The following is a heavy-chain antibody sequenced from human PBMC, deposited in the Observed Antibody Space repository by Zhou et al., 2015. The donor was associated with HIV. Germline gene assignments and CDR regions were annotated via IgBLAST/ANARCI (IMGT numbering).Heavy chain of an antibody. CDR3: ARDPKLPSYTVTRSRGWYFDL. CDR2: MNPNSGNT. D-gene: IGHD4-17*01. Sequence: QVQLVQSGAQVKKPGASVKVSCKASGYTFTTYDINWVRQATGQGLEWMGWMNPNSGNTGYAQKFQGRVTMTRNTSISTAYMELSSLRSEDTAVYYCARDPKLPSYTVTRSRGWYFDLWGRGTLVTVSS. J-gene: IGHJ2*01. V-gene: IGHV1-8*01. CDR1: GYTFTTYD.